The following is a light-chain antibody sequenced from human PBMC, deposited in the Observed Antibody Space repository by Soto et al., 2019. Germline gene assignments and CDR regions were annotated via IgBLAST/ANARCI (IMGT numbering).Light chain of an antibody. CDR2: DVV. J-gene: IGLJ1*01. Sequence: QSALTQPASVSGSPGQSITISCTGTSSDVGGFNSVSWYQLRPGTAPKLILYDVVDRPSGVSYRFSGSKSGNTASLTISGLQAADDAAYFCSSYTSTMTNVFGSGTKLTVL. V-gene: IGLV2-14*03. CDR3: SSYTSTMTNV. CDR1: SSDVGGFNS.